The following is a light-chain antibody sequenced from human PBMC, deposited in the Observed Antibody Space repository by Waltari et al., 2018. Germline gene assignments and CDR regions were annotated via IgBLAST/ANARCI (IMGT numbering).Light chain of an antibody. CDR2: GNT. V-gene: IGLV1-40*01. CDR3: QSYDSSLSGSV. J-gene: IGLJ3*02. CDR1: RSNIGAGYD. Sequence: QSVLTQPPSVSGAPGQRVTISCTGSRSNIGAGYDVHWYQHLPGTAPKLLIHGNTNRPSGVPDRFSGSKSGTSASLAITGLQAEDEADYYCQSYDSSLSGSVFGRGTKLTVL.